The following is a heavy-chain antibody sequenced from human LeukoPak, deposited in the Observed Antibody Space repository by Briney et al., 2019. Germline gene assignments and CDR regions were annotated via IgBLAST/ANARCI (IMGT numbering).Heavy chain of an antibody. D-gene: IGHD3-10*01. CDR1: GFTFSSYT. Sequence: GGSLRLSCAASGFTFSSYTMNWVRQAPGKGLEWVSYISPSSSTIYYADSVKGRFTISRDDAKNSLYLQMNSLRAEDTAVYYCARDVRGGHFDYWGQGTLVTVSS. J-gene: IGHJ4*02. CDR2: ISPSSSTI. V-gene: IGHV3-48*04. CDR3: ARDVRGGHFDY.